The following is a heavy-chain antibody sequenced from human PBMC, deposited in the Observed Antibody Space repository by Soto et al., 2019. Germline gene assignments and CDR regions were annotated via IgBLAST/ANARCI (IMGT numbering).Heavy chain of an antibody. J-gene: IGHJ6*02. CDR2: INHSGST. CDR3: ARGGGYYYYYGTDV. Sequence: SETLSLTCAVYGGSFSGYYWSWIRQPPGKGLEWIGEINHSGSTNYNPSLKSRVTISVDTSKNQFSLKLSSVTAADTAVYYCARGGGYYYYYGTDVWGQGTTVTVSS. V-gene: IGHV4-34*01. CDR1: GGSFSGYY. D-gene: IGHD2-15*01.